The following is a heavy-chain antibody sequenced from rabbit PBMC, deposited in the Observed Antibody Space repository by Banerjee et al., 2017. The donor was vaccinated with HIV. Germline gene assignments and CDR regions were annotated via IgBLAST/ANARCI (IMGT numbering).Heavy chain of an antibody. J-gene: IGHJ6*01. CDR3: ARSSAFKYYGMDL. CDR1: GFDFSGYW. CDR2: IDTGKRST. D-gene: IGHD1-1*01. Sequence: QSLEESGGDLVKPGASLTLTCTASGFDFSGYWMSWVRQAPGKGLEWIGIIDTGKRSTDYASWVNGRFTISNDNAPSTVDLQMNSLTAADTATYFCARSSAFKYYGMDLWGPTLVTVS. V-gene: IGHV1S7*01.